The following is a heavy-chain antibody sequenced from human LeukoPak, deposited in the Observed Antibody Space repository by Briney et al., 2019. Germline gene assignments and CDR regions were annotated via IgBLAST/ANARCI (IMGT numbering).Heavy chain of an antibody. CDR3: ARHAYSSGWCGDFDY. CDR1: GGSISSYY. V-gene: IGHV4-59*08. J-gene: IGHJ4*02. D-gene: IGHD6-19*01. CDR2: IYYSGST. Sequence: PSETLSLTCSVSGGSISSYYWSWIRQPPGKGLEWIGYIYYSGSTNYNPSLKSRVTISVDTSKNQFSLKPSSVTAADTAVYYCARHAYSSGWCGDFDYWGQGTLVTVSS.